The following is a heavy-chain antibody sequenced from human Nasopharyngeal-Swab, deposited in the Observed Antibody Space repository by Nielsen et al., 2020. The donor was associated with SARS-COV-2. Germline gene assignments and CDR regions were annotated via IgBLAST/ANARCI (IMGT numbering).Heavy chain of an antibody. CDR3: ARDAGGELSLMGYFDY. Sequence: SAKVSCKASGGTFSSYAISWARQAPAQGLEWMGRIIPILGIANYAQKFQGRVTITADKSTSTAYMELSSLRSEDTAVYYCARDAGGELSLMGYFDYWGQGTLVTVSS. CDR1: GGTFSSYA. D-gene: IGHD3-10*01. V-gene: IGHV1-69*04. CDR2: IIPILGIA. J-gene: IGHJ4*02.